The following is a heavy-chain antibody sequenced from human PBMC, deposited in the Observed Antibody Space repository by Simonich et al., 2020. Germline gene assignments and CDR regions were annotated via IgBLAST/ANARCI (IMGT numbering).Heavy chain of an antibody. Sequence: QVQLVQSGAEVKKPGASVKVSCKASGYTFTGSYMHWVRQAPGQGLEWMGWINPNSVGTNDAQKFQGRVTMTRDTSNSTAYMELSRLRSDDTAVYYCARNGLVGILKAFDIWGQGTMVTVSS. CDR1: GYTFTGSY. CDR3: ARNGLVGILKAFDI. V-gene: IGHV1-2*02. J-gene: IGHJ3*02. D-gene: IGHD2-21*01. CDR2: INPNSVGT.